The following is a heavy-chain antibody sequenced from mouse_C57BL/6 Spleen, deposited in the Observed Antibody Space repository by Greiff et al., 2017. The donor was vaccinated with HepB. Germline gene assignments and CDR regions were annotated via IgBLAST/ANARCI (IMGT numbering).Heavy chain of an antibody. D-gene: IGHD1-1*01. CDR3: AREYYGSGTY. V-gene: IGHV1-82*01. CDR1: GYAFSSSW. CDR2: IYPGDGDT. J-gene: IGHJ3*01. Sequence: VQLQQSGPELVKPGASVKISCKASGYAFSSSWMNWVKQRPGKGLEWIGRIYPGDGDTNYNGKFKGKATLTADKSSSTAYMQLSSLTSEDSAVYFCAREYYGSGTYWGQGTLVTVSA.